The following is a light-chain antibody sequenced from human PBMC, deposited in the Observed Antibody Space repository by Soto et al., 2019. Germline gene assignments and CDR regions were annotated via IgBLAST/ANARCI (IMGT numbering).Light chain of an antibody. CDR2: RNN. CDR1: SSNIGSNY. Sequence: QSVLTQPPSASETPGQRVTISCSGSSSNIGSNYVYWYQQLPGTAPKLLIYRNNQRPSGVPDRISGSKSGTSASLAISGLRSEDEADYYCAAWDDSLSGYVFGTGTKLTVL. CDR3: AAWDDSLSGYV. V-gene: IGLV1-47*01. J-gene: IGLJ1*01.